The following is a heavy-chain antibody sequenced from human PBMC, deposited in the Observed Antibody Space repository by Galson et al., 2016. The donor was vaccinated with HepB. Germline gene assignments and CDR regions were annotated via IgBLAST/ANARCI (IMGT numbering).Heavy chain of an antibody. Sequence: SLRLSCAASGFTFSSYAVSWVRQAPGKGLEWVSTVSGSGVSTYYADSVKGRFTISRDNSKKTMDLQMSSLRAEDTAVYYCARATMTKDLDYWGQGTLVSVSS. D-gene: IGHD1-1*01. CDR1: GFTFSSYA. CDR3: ARATMTKDLDY. V-gene: IGHV3-23*01. CDR2: VSGSGVST. J-gene: IGHJ4*02.